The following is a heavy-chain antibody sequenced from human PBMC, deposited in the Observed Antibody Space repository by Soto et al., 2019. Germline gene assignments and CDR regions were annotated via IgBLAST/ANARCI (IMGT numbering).Heavy chain of an antibody. CDR2: ISGNGDRQ. CDR3: ARRLATTVPALGY. J-gene: IGHJ4*02. V-gene: IGHV3-30-3*01. Sequence: QVQLVQSGGGVVQAGNSLRLSCTASGLTFTSSSFHWVRQAPGKGLEWVAVISGNGDRQYSTESVRGRFLISRDSSKNTVYLQMNSLRPQDTVVYFCARRLATTVPALGYWGQGALVTVPS. D-gene: IGHD4-17*01. CDR1: GLTFTSSS.